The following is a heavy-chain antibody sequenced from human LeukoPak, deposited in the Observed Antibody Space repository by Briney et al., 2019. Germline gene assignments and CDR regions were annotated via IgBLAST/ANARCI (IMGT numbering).Heavy chain of an antibody. Sequence: PGGSLRLSCVGAGFIFRNYAMYWVRQAPGKWLEWVAVISSDGSTDYYADSVKGRVTVSRDNSKNTVYLQMNSLRDDNTAVYHCARRLLGSTAAFDHWGQGTQVTVSS. D-gene: IGHD6-13*01. V-gene: IGHV3-30*04. CDR2: ISSDGSTD. CDR1: GFIFRNYA. J-gene: IGHJ4*02. CDR3: ARRLLGSTAAFDH.